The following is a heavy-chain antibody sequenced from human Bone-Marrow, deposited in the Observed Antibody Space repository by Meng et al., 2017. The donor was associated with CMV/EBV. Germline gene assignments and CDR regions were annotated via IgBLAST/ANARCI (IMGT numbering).Heavy chain of an antibody. CDR2: INPNSGGT. CDR3: ARDLRKGLRRGSYDYFDY. V-gene: IGHV1-2*02. Sequence: ASVKVSCKASGYTFTGYYMHWVRQAPGQGLEWMGWINPNSGGTNYAQKFQGRVTMTRDTSISTAYMELSRLRSDDTAVYYCARDLRKGLRRGSYDYFDYWDQGTLVTVSS. D-gene: IGHD1-26*01. CDR1: GYTFTGYY. J-gene: IGHJ4*02.